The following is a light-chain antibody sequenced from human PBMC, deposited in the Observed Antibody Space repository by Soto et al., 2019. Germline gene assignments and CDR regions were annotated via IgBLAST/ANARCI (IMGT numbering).Light chain of an antibody. J-gene: IGLJ2*01. V-gene: IGLV2-8*01. CDR2: EVT. CDR1: SSDVGAYDY. Sequence: QSVLTQPPSASGAPGQSVTISCTGTSSDVGAYDYVSWYQQESGKAPKLLLYEVTKRPSGVPDRFSGYKSGTTASLTVSGLQAEDESDYYCSSYAGIHNVIFGAGTKLTVL. CDR3: SSYAGIHNVI.